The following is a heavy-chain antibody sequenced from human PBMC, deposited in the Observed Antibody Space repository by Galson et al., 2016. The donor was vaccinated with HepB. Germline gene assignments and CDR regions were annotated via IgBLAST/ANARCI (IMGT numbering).Heavy chain of an antibody. D-gene: IGHD6-13*01. J-gene: IGHJ4*02. V-gene: IGHV1-18*01. Sequence: SVKVSCKASGYTFTNNGISWVRQAPGQGLEWMGWISAHSGNTNYAQKFQGRLTLTKDTSASTVYMELRCLRFDDTAMYYCARDRDAALDYWGQGALVTVAS. CDR1: GYTFTNNG. CDR2: ISAHSGNT. CDR3: ARDRDAALDY.